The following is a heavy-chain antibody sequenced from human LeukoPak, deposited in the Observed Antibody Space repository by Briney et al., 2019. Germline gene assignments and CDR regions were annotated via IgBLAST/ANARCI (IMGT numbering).Heavy chain of an antibody. V-gene: IGHV3-23*01. Sequence: GGSLRLSCAASGFTFGTFDLSWVRQAPGKGLEWVSTLACLDASCTEYYSDSVKGRFTISRDKSKSTLSLQVNSLRVDDTAMYYCVRDSEGSFDYWGQGTLVTVSS. CDR1: GFTFGTFD. D-gene: IGHD3-10*01. CDR2: LACLDASCTE. J-gene: IGHJ4*02. CDR3: VRDSEGSFDY.